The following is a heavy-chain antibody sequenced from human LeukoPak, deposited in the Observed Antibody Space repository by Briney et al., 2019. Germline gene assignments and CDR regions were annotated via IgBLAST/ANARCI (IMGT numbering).Heavy chain of an antibody. V-gene: IGHV3-30*14. Sequence: GRSLRLSCAASGFTFSSYAMHWVRQAPGKGLEWVAVISYDGSNKYYADSVKGRFTISRDNSKNTLYLQMNSLRAEGTAVYFCARDQSGFDAFDIWGQGTMVTVST. D-gene: IGHD6-25*01. CDR2: ISYDGSNK. J-gene: IGHJ3*02. CDR3: ARDQSGFDAFDI. CDR1: GFTFSSYA.